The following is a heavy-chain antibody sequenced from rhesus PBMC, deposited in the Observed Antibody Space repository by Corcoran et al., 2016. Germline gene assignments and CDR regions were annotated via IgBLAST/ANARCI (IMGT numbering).Heavy chain of an antibody. Sequence: QVQLQESGPGLVTPSETLSLTCAVSGYSISRGYVWSWIRQPPGKGLEWIGYIPYSGSSYYTPSFKSRVTISRDTSKNQFSLKLSSVTAADTAVYYCARVGNWGLGKYFDYWGQGVLVTVSS. V-gene: IGHV4-122*02. D-gene: IGHD7-45*01. J-gene: IGHJ4*01. CDR2: IPYSGSS. CDR3: ARVGNWGLGKYFDY. CDR1: GYSISRGYV.